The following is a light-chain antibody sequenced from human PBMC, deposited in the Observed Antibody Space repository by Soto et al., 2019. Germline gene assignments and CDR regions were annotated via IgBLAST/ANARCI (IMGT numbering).Light chain of an antibody. V-gene: IGLV2-14*01. CDR1: SSDVGGYNY. J-gene: IGLJ2*01. Sequence: QSVLTQPASVSGSPGQSITISCTGTSSDVGGYNYVSWYQQHPGKAPKLMIYNVSNRPSGVSNRFSGSKSGNTASLTISGLQAEDEGHYYCSSFTSTNTVLFGGGTKLT. CDR3: SSFTSTNTVL. CDR2: NVS.